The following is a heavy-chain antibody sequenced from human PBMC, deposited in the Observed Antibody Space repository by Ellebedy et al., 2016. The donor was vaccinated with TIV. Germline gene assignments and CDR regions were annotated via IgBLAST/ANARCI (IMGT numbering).Heavy chain of an antibody. V-gene: IGHV4-4*08. CDR3: ARRLRMAVAGKVPYAFDI. CDR2: IYTSGKT. D-gene: IGHD6-19*01. J-gene: IGHJ3*02. Sequence: SETLSLTCTVSGGSVTNYYWSWIRQSPGKGLEWIGYIYTSGKTNYNPALQSRVTISVDTSKNELSLKVNSVTAADTAVYYCARRLRMAVAGKVPYAFDIWGQGTMVTVSS. CDR1: GGSVTNYY.